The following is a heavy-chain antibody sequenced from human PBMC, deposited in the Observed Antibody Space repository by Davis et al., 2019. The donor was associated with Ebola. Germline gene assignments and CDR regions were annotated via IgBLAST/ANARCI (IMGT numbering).Heavy chain of an antibody. CDR2: ISSSSSTI. V-gene: IGHV3-48*01. CDR1: GFTFSSYS. J-gene: IGHJ4*02. D-gene: IGHD6-13*01. Sequence: GGSLRLSCAASGFTFSSYSMNWVRQAPGKGLEWVSYISSSSSTIYYADSVKGRFTISRDNSKNTLYLQMNSLRTDDAALYYCVKGGNSWSRFDYWGQGTPVTVSS. CDR3: VKGGNSWSRFDY.